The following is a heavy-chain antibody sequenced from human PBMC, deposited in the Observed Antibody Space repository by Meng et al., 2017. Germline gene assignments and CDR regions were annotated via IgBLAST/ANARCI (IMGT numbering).Heavy chain of an antibody. CDR2: IIPIFGTA. CDR3: ARESWFDP. V-gene: IGHV1-69*12. Sequence: VQRVQSGAEVKEPGSSVKGSCKAAEGTFSSYAICWGRQAPGQGLEWMGGIIPIFGTANYAQKFQGRVTITADESTSTAYMELGSLRSEDTAVYYCARESWFDPWGQGTLVTVSS. CDR1: EGTFSSYA. J-gene: IGHJ5*02.